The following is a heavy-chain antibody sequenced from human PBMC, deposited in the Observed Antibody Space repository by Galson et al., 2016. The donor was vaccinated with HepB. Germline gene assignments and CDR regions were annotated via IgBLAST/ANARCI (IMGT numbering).Heavy chain of an antibody. D-gene: IGHD6-13*01. V-gene: IGHV1-69*13. J-gene: IGHJ6*02. CDR2: IIPIFVTT. CDR1: GDSFNTYA. CDR3: ARWQKFSSSWYQAYYYYYYGMDV. Sequence: SVKVSCKASGDSFNTYAFSWVRQAPGEGLEWMGGIIPIFVTTSYAQKFQGRVTITADESTSTVYMELSSLTSEDTAVYYCARWQKFSSSWYQAYYYYYYGMDVWGQ.